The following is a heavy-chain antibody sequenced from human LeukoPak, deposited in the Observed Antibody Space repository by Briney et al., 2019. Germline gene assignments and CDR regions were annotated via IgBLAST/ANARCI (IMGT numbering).Heavy chain of an antibody. J-gene: IGHJ6*03. Sequence: SETLSLTCTVSGYSISSGYYWGWIRQPPGKGLEWIGSIYYSGSTYYNPSLKSRVTISVDTSKNQFSLKLSSVTAADTAVYYCAREGRSSSWYYYYYMDVWGKGTTVTVSS. D-gene: IGHD6-13*01. CDR2: IYYSGST. CDR1: GYSISSGYY. V-gene: IGHV4-38-2*02. CDR3: AREGRSSSWYYYYYMDV.